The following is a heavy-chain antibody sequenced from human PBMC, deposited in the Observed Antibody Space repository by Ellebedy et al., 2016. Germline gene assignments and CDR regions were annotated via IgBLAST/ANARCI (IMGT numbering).Heavy chain of an antibody. V-gene: IGHV3-21*01. CDR1: GFTFSNFA. D-gene: IGHD3-16*02. CDR2: ISSTSTYI. CDR3: VRQRLRLGELSLLFDV. Sequence: GESLKISCAASGFTFSNFAMSWVRQAPGAGLEWVSSISSTSTYIYYADSVKGRFTISRDNAKNSLYLHMNGLRIEDTAVYYCVRQRLRLGELSLLFDVWGQGSLVTVSS. J-gene: IGHJ4*02.